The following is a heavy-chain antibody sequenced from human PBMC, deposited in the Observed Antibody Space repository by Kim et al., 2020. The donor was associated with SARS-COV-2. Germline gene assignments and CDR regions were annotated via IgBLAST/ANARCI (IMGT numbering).Heavy chain of an antibody. V-gene: IGHV3-30*18. D-gene: IGHD1-26*01. Sequence: GGSLRLSCAASGFTFSSYGMHWVRQAPGKGLEWVAVISYDGSNKYYADSVKGRFTISRDNSKNTLYLQMNSLRAEDTAVYYCAKDRIVGATYFDYWGQGTLVTVSS. CDR3: AKDRIVGATYFDY. J-gene: IGHJ4*02. CDR2: ISYDGSNK. CDR1: GFTFSSYG.